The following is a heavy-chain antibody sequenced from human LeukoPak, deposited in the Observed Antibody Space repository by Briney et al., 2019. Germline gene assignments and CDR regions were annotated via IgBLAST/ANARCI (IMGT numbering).Heavy chain of an antibody. D-gene: IGHD2-2*01. Sequence: GASVKLSCKASGYTFTGYYMHWVRQAPGQGLEWMGWINPNSGGTNYAQKFQGRVTMTRDTSISTAYMELSRLRSDDTAVYYCAREVVVVPAAMLGAGYWGQGTLVTVSS. J-gene: IGHJ4*02. CDR1: GYTFTGYY. V-gene: IGHV1-2*02. CDR3: AREVVVVPAAMLGAGY. CDR2: INPNSGGT.